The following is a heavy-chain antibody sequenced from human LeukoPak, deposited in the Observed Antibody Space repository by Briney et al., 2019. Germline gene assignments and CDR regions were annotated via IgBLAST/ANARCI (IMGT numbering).Heavy chain of an antibody. CDR2: IKPSDGST. J-gene: IGHJ4*02. Sequence: ASVKVSCKTSGYTFISYYLHWVRQAPGQGPERMGIIKPSDGSTQYPQKFQGRVTMTRHMSASTVYMELSSLTSEDTAMYYCAREPPESYRFDYWGQGAPVTVSS. V-gene: IGHV1-46*01. CDR1: GYTFISYY. CDR3: AREPPESYRFDY. D-gene: IGHD2-2*01.